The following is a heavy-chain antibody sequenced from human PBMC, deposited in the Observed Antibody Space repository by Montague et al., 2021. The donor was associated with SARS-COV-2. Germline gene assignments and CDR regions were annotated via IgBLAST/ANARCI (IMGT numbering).Heavy chain of an antibody. D-gene: IGHD3-22*01. V-gene: IGHV4-59*02. CDR2: IYYTGST. CDR3: VRDFYDTSEYFQGTFDV. Sequence: SETLSLTCSVSGVSVNNYYWAWIRQTPEKGLEWIGYIYYTGSTNYNPSLRNRITISIDTSANQFSLKLRSVTPADTAVYYCVRDFYDTSEYFQGTFDVGGHGTVVSASS. CDR1: GVSVNNYY. J-gene: IGHJ3*01.